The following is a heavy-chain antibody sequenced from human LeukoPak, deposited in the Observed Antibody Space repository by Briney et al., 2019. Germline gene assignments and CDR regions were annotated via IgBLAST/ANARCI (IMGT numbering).Heavy chain of an antibody. V-gene: IGHV1-69*05. CDR2: IIPIFGTA. J-gene: IGHJ4*02. D-gene: IGHD2-21*02. CDR1: GGTFSSYA. CDR3: ARDRGDGPFDY. Sequence: ASVKVSCKASGGTFSSYAISWVRQAPGQGLEWMGGIIPIFGTANYAQKLQGRVTMTTDTSTSTAYMELRSLRSDDTAVYYCARDRGDGPFDYWGQGTLVTVSS.